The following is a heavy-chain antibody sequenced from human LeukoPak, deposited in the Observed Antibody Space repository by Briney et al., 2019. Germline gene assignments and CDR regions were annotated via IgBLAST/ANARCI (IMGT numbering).Heavy chain of an antibody. D-gene: IGHD1-1*01. CDR3: GTALLRASTYMDV. V-gene: IGHV3-23*01. J-gene: IGHJ6*03. CDR1: GFSFSSYA. CDR2: TSGGGGST. Sequence: TGGSLRLSCVASGFSFSSYAMNWVRQAPGKGLEWVSWTSGGGGSTYYADSVKGRFTNSRDNSKNTLHLQMNSLRAEDTAVYYRGTALLRASTYMDVWGKGTTVTVSS.